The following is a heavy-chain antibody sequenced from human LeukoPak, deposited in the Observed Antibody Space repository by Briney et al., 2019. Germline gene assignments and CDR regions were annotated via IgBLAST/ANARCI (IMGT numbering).Heavy chain of an antibody. CDR3: ARDRIYGSGSYYNY. D-gene: IGHD3-10*01. Sequence: ASVKVSSKASGYTFTSYGISWVRQAPGQGLEWMGWISAYNGNTNYAQKLQGRVTMTTDTSTSTAYMELRSLRSDDTAVYYCARDRIYGSGSYYNYWGQGTLVTVSS. V-gene: IGHV1-18*01. J-gene: IGHJ4*02. CDR2: ISAYNGNT. CDR1: GYTFTSYG.